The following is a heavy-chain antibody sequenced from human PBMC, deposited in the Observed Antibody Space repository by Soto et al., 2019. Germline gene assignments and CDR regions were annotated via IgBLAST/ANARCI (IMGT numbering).Heavy chain of an antibody. Sequence: EVQLVESGGGLVQPGGSLRLSCAASGFTFSNYWMSWVRQAPGKGLEWVANIKQDGTEKNYVDSVRGRFTISRDNAKKSLDLQMTSLTAEDTAVYYCASVAIWGQGTLVTGSS. J-gene: IGHJ4*02. CDR1: GFTFSNYW. D-gene: IGHD5-12*01. CDR2: IKQDGTEK. V-gene: IGHV3-7*01. CDR3: ASVAI.